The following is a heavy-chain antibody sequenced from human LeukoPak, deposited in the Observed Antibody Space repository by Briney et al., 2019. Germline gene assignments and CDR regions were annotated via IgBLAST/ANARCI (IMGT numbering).Heavy chain of an antibody. D-gene: IGHD6-19*01. CDR1: GLTFSSHW. CDR3: ARVYSSGWYGYYFDY. CDR2: INSDGSST. J-gene: IGHJ4*02. V-gene: IGHV3-74*01. Sequence: PGGSLRLSCAASGLTFSSHWMHWVRQAPGKGLVWVSRINSDGSSTSYADSVKGRFTISRDNAKNTLYLQMNSLRAEDTAVYYCARVYSSGWYGYYFDYWGQGTLVTVSS.